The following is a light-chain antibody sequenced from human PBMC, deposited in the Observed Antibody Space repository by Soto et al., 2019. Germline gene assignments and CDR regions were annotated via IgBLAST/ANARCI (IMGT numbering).Light chain of an antibody. V-gene: IGKV1-27*01. CDR3: QKYNSAPPYT. Sequence: DIQMTQSPSSLSASVGDRVTITCRASQDISTYLAWYQQKPGKVPKLLIYAASTLQSGVPSRFSGSGSGTDFTLTISGLQPEYVATYYCQKYNSAPPYTFGHGTKLEI. CDR1: QDISTY. J-gene: IGKJ2*01. CDR2: AAS.